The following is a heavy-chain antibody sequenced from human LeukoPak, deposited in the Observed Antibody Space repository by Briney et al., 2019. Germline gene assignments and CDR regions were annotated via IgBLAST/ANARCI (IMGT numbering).Heavy chain of an antibody. CDR3: ARHGRGGSYLYNWFDP. D-gene: IGHD1-26*01. J-gene: IGHJ5*02. CDR2: IYPGDSDT. Sequence: GESLKISCKGSGYSLTSYWIGWVRQMPGKGLEWMGIIYPGDSDTRYNPSFQGQVTISADKSISTAYLQWSSLRASDTAMYYCARHGRGGSYLYNWFDPWGQGTLVTVSS. CDR1: GYSLTSYW. V-gene: IGHV5-51*01.